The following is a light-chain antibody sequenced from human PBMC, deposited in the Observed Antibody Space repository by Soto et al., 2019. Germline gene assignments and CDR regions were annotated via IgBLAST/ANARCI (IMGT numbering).Light chain of an antibody. CDR1: QSVSTY. Sequence: DIVLTQSPATLSLSPGERVTLSCRASQSVSTYLAWYQKKPGQAPRLLIFDASNRATGVPARFSGSGSGTDFTLTISSLEPEDFAVYYCHQRNNWVTFGQGTRLDIK. CDR3: HQRNNWVT. J-gene: IGKJ5*01. V-gene: IGKV3-11*01. CDR2: DAS.